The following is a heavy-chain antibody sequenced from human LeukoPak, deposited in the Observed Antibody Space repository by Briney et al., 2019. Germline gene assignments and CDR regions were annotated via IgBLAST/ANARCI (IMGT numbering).Heavy chain of an antibody. V-gene: IGHV3-74*01. J-gene: IGHJ6*02. CDR1: GFSLSTYW. Sequence: GGSLRLSCAASGFSLSTYWMHWVRQAPGRGLVWVSRINPDGTITTYADSVKGRFTISRDNAKNTLYLQMNSLRAEDTAVYYCARDRQYVMDVWGQGTTVTVSS. CDR3: ARDRQYVMDV. CDR2: INPDGTIT.